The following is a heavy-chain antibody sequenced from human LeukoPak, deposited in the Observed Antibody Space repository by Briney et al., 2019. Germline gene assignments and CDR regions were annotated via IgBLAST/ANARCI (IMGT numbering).Heavy chain of an antibody. J-gene: IGHJ4*02. V-gene: IGHV3-74*01. CDR2: INGDGSST. CDR1: GITFSNYW. CDR3: ATRRDGYNLRFDYFDC. D-gene: IGHD5-24*01. Sequence: GGSLRLSCAASGITFSNYWMHWVRQAPGKGLVWVSRINGDGSSTNYADSVRGRFTISRDNAKNTLYLQMSSLRAEDTAVYHCATRRDGYNLRFDYFDCWGQGTLVTVSS.